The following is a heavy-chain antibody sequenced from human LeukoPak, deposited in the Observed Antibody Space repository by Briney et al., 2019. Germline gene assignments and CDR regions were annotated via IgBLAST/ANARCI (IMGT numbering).Heavy chain of an antibody. CDR2: INPNSGGT. D-gene: IGHD6-13*01. CDR1: GYTFTGYY. V-gene: IGHV1-2*02. CDR3: ARPIAAAGYNWFDP. J-gene: IGHJ5*02. Sequence: ASVKVSCKASGYTFTGYYMQWVRQAPGQGLEWMGWINPNSGGTNYAQKFQGRVTMTRDTSISTAYMELSRLRSDDTAVYYCARPIAAAGYNWFDPWGQGTLVTVSS.